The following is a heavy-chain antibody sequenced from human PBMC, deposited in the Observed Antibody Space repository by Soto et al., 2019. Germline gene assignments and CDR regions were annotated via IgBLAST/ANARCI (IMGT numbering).Heavy chain of an antibody. CDR3: ASSDCSSTSCSVSGFDY. CDR1: GFTFSSYI. J-gene: IGHJ4*02. Sequence: GGSLRLSCAASGFTFSSYIMNWVRQAPGKGLEWVSSISSSSSYIYYADSVKGRFTISRDNAKNSLYLQMNSLRAEDTAVYYCASSDCSSTSCSVSGFDYWGQGTLVTVSS. D-gene: IGHD2-2*01. V-gene: IGHV3-21*01. CDR2: ISSSSSYI.